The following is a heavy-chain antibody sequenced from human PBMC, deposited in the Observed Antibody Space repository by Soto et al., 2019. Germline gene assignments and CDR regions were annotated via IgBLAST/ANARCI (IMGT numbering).Heavy chain of an antibody. Sequence: GASVKVSCKASGYTFTGYYMHWVRQAPGQGLEWMGWINPNSGGTNYAQKFQGRVTMTRDTSISTAYMELSRLRSDDTAVYYCARDVVVVPAALFDPWGQGTLVTVSS. D-gene: IGHD2-2*01. CDR3: ARDVVVVPAALFDP. CDR2: INPNSGGT. V-gene: IGHV1-2*02. J-gene: IGHJ5*02. CDR1: GYTFTGYY.